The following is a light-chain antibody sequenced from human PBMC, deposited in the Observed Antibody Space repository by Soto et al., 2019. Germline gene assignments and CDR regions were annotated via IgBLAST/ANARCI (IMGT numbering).Light chain of an antibody. J-gene: IGLJ3*02. Sequence: QTVVTQEPSFSVSPGGTVILTCGLTSGSVSTSYYPSWYQQSPGLAPRTLIYNTTTRSSGVPDRFSGSKSGTSASLAISGLQSEDEADYYCAAWDDSLNWVFGGGTKLTVL. CDR2: NTT. CDR1: SGSVSTSYY. CDR3: AAWDDSLNWV. V-gene: IGLV8-61*01.